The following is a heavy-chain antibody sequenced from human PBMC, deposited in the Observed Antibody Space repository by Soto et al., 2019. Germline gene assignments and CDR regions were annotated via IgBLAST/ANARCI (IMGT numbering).Heavy chain of an antibody. V-gene: IGHV1-46*01. Sequence: GSVKVSFKSYVYPFTNYYIHLVRQAPGQGPEWMGIINPGDGRTTYTQKFQGRVTMIRDTSTSTVYMELTGLISEDTAVYYCARVSGRYWHFDYWGQGTLVTGS. CDR2: INPGDGRT. CDR1: VYPFTNYY. CDR3: ARVSGRYWHFDY. J-gene: IGHJ4*02. D-gene: IGHD1-26*01.